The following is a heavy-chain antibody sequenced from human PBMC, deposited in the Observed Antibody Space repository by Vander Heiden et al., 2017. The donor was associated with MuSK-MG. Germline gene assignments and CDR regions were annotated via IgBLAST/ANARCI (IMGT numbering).Heavy chain of an antibody. CDR2: IIPIFGTA. Sequence: QVQLVQSGAEVKKPGSSVKVSCKASGGTFSSYAISWVRQAPGQGLEWMGGIIPIFGTANYAQKFQGRVTITADESTSTAYMELSSLRSEDTAVYYCARQYYDILTGYKTYYYYGMDVWGQGTTVTVSS. CDR3: ARQYYDILTGYKTYYYYGMDV. V-gene: IGHV1-69*01. D-gene: IGHD3-9*01. CDR1: GGTFSSYA. J-gene: IGHJ6*02.